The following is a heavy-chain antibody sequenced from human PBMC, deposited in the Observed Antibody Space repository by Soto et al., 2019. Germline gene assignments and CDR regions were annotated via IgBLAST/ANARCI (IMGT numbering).Heavy chain of an antibody. V-gene: IGHV3-73*01. CDR1: GFSFSGSS. Sequence: GGSLRLSCAASGFSFSGSSMYWVRQASGKGLEWVGRIRSKAYSYATAYGASLKGRFSSFREDTKNTAYLQINSLKSEDTAVYYCLTSIREATRDFDYWGQGTLVTVSS. CDR3: LTSIREATRDFDY. CDR2: IRSKAYSYAT. D-gene: IGHD5-12*01. J-gene: IGHJ4*02.